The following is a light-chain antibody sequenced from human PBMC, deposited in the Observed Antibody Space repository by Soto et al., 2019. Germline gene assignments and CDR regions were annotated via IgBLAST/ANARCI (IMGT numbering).Light chain of an antibody. CDR1: QSVSSF. V-gene: IGKV3-11*01. CDR3: QQRSSWT. CDR2: DAS. Sequence: EIVLTQSPATLSLSPGERATLSCRASQSVSSFLGWYQQKPGQAPRLLIYDASNRAPGIPARFSGSGSGTDFTLTISSLEPEDFAVSYCQQRSSWTFGQGTKVEIK. J-gene: IGKJ1*01.